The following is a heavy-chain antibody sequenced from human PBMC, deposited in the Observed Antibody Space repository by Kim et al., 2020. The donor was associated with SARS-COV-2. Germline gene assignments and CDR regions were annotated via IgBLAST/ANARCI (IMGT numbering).Heavy chain of an antibody. D-gene: IGHD1-26*01. V-gene: IGHV3-73*01. CDR2: IRSKANSYET. CDR3: TMGPPYSESYWDAFDM. Sequence: GGSLRLSCATSGFTFSGSTMHWVRQASGKGLEWVGRIRSKANSYETAYAASVKGRFTISRDDTKNTTYLQMNSLKTEDTAVYYCTMGPPYSESYWDAFDMWGEERILTVSS. J-gene: IGHJ3*02. CDR1: GFTFSGST.